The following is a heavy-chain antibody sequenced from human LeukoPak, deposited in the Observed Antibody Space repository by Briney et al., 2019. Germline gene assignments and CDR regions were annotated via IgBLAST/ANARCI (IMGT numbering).Heavy chain of an antibody. CDR1: GFTFSGSA. Sequence: GGSLRLSCAASGFTFSGSAMHWVRQASGKGLEWVGRIRSKANSYATAYAASVKGRFTISRDDSKNTAYLQMNSLKTEGTAVYYCTRLAFEYCSGGSCSIHYYYYYMDVWGKGTTVTVSS. J-gene: IGHJ6*03. V-gene: IGHV3-73*01. CDR2: IRSKANSYAT. CDR3: TRLAFEYCSGGSCSIHYYYYYMDV. D-gene: IGHD2-15*01.